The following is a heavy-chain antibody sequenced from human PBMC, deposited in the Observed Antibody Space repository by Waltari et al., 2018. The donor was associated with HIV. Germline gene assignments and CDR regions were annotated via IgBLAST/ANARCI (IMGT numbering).Heavy chain of an antibody. D-gene: IGHD1-26*01. Sequence: QVQLIQSGAEVNNPEASVKLSCNVFAYTLTELSIPWVRQAPGKGLEWMGGFDPEDDETIYAQKFQGRVTMTEDTSTDSAYMELSSLTSEDTAVYYCATGGGTTSIQLYDVDVWGQGTTVTVSS. CDR3: ATGGGTTSIQLYDVDV. J-gene: IGHJ6*02. CDR2: FDPEDDET. V-gene: IGHV1-24*01. CDR1: AYTLTELS.